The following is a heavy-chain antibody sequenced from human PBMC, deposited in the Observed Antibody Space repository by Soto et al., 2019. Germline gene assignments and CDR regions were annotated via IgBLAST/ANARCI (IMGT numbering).Heavy chain of an antibody. J-gene: IGHJ4*02. CDR3: ARGFQSGGGNSGFDY. CDR1: GGSISSGGYY. D-gene: IGHD2-21*02. Sequence: SETLSLTCTVSGGSISSGGYYWSWIRQHPGKGLEWIGYIYYSGSTYYNPSLKSRVTISVDTSKNQFSLKLSSVTAADTAVYYCARGFQSGGGNSGFDYWGQGTLVTVSS. V-gene: IGHV4-31*03. CDR2: IYYSGST.